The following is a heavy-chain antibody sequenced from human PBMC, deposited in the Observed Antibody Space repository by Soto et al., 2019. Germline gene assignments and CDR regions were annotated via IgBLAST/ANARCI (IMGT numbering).Heavy chain of an antibody. Sequence: SGPTLVNPTQTLTLTCTCSGFSVSASGVGVGWIRQPPGKALECLGFIYWDDDKRYSPSLRSRLTITKDTSKNQVVLTMTNLDPVDTATYYCAHRRVLAGLWNYGDFDYWGQGTLVTVSS. D-gene: IGHD1-7*01. J-gene: IGHJ4*02. CDR2: IYWDDDK. CDR1: GFSVSASGVG. V-gene: IGHV2-5*02. CDR3: AHRRVLAGLWNYGDFDY.